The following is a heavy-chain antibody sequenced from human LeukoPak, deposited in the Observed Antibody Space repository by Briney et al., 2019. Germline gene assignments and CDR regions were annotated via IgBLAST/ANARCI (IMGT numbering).Heavy chain of an antibody. CDR2: LSGSGETT. Sequence: GGSLRLSCTASGFTFRSYAMIWVRQAPGKGLEWVLALSGSGETTYYADSVEGRFTISRDNSKNTLYLQMNSLRAEDTAAYYCAKTFGEFSVIAFDLWGQGTMVTVSS. D-gene: IGHD3-16*01. CDR3: AKTFGEFSVIAFDL. J-gene: IGHJ3*01. CDR1: GFTFRSYA. V-gene: IGHV3-23*01.